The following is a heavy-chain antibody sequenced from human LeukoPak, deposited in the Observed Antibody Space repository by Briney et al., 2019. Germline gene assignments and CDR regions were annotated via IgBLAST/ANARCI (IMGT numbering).Heavy chain of an antibody. V-gene: IGHV1-18*01. D-gene: IGHD1-26*01. CDR2: ISAYNGNT. Sequence: ASVKVSCKASGYTFTSYGISWVRQAPGQGLEWMGWISAYNGNTNYAQKLQGRVTMTTDTSTSTAYTELRSLRSDDTAVYYCARDPGDEWGLRFDYWGQGTLVTVSS. CDR3: ARDPGDEWGLRFDY. J-gene: IGHJ4*02. CDR1: GYTFTSYG.